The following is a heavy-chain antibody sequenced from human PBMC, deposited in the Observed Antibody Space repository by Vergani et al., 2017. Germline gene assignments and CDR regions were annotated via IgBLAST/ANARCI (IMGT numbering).Heavy chain of an antibody. CDR2: ISYDGSSK. J-gene: IGHJ3*02. Sequence: QVQLVESGGGVVQPGTSLRLSCTASGFIFSSHGMHWVRQAPGKGLEWVAVISYDGSSKYYADSVKGRFTISRDNAKNSLYLQMNSLRAEDTAVYYCARENGDYVGAFDIWGQGTMVTVSS. V-gene: IGHV3-30*19. D-gene: IGHD4-17*01. CDR3: ARENGDYVGAFDI. CDR1: GFIFSSHG.